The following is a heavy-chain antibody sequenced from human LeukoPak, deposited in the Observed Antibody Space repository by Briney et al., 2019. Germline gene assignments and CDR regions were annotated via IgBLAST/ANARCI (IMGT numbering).Heavy chain of an antibody. Sequence: GGSLRLSCAASGFTFSSYAMSWVRQAPGKGLEWVSAISGSGGSTYYADSVKGRFTISRDNSKNTLYLQMNSLRAEDTAVYYCANVRVSSSGSSGQGYWGQGTLVTVSS. V-gene: IGHV3-23*01. CDR2: ISGSGGST. J-gene: IGHJ4*02. CDR3: ANVRVSSSGSSGQGY. D-gene: IGHD6-6*01. CDR1: GFTFSSYA.